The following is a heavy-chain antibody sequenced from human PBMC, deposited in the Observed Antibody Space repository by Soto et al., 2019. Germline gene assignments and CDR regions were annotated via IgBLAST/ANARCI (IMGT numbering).Heavy chain of an antibody. V-gene: IGHV3-33*01. J-gene: IGHJ4*02. Sequence: GGSLRLSCAASGFTFSSYGMHWVRQAPGKGLEWVAVIWYDGSNKYYADSVKGRFTISRHNSKNTLYLQMNSLRAEDTAVYYCARDGRDGYNFAHYYFDYWGQGTLVTV. D-gene: IGHD1-1*01. CDR2: IWYDGSNK. CDR1: GFTFSSYG. CDR3: ARDGRDGYNFAHYYFDY.